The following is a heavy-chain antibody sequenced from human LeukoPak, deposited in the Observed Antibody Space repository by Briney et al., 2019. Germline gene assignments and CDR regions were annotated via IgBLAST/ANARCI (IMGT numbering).Heavy chain of an antibody. V-gene: IGHV3-23*01. D-gene: IGHD6-13*01. CDR2: ISGSGGST. CDR3: AKGGLRQQLVWARIYYFDY. J-gene: IGHJ4*02. CDR1: GFTFSSYA. Sequence: PGGSLRLSCAASGFTFSSYAMSWVRQAPGKGLELVSAISGSGGSTYYADSVKGRFTISRDNSKNTLYLQMNSLRAEDTAVYYCAKGGLRQQLVWARIYYFDYWGQGTLVTVSS.